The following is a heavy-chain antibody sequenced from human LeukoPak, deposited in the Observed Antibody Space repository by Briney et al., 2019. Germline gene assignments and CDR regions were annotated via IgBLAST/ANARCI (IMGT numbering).Heavy chain of an antibody. V-gene: IGHV1-46*01. J-gene: IGHJ4*02. CDR1: GYTFTSYY. Sequence: GASVKVSCKASGYTFTSYYIHWVRQAPGQGREWMGIIKPSGDSTNYAQKFQGRVTMTRDTSTSTVYMELSSLRSEDTAVYYCARGRNSRAEDYWGQGTLVTVSS. CDR2: IKPSGDST. D-gene: IGHD4-23*01. CDR3: ARGRNSRAEDY.